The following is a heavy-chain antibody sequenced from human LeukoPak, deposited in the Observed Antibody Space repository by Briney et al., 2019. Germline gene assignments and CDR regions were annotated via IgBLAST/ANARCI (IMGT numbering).Heavy chain of an antibody. V-gene: IGHV4-39*07. CDR1: GGSISVTPYY. D-gene: IGHD3-3*01. J-gene: IGHJ4*02. Sequence: SETLSLTCAISGGSISVTPYYWGWIRQPPGKGLEWIGSIYYSGSTYYNPSLKSRLTISVDTSKNQFSLRLTSVTAADTAVYYCARASTIFGHFAYWGRGTLVTVSS. CDR3: ARASTIFGHFAY. CDR2: IYYSGST.